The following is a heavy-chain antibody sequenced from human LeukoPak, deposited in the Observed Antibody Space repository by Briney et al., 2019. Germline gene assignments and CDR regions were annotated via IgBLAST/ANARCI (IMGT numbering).Heavy chain of an antibody. V-gene: IGHV3-7*03. D-gene: IGHD1/OR15-1a*01. Sequence: SGGSLRLSCAVFEFPFSDSWMYWVRQAPGKGLEGVANIKKDGSGISYVDSVQGRFIISRDNAKNSLYLQMNSLRVEDTAVYFCAGGNSMNVWGKGTAVTASS. CDR2: IKKDGSGI. J-gene: IGHJ6*04. CDR3: AGGNSMNV. CDR1: EFPFSDSW.